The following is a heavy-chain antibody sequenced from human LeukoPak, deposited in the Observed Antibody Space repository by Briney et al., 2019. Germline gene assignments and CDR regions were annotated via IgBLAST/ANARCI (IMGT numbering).Heavy chain of an antibody. V-gene: IGHV4-61*02. CDR1: GDSISSGDYY. CDR2: ISSSGST. D-gene: IGHD3-10*01. J-gene: IGHJ5*02. CDR3: ARGGYYGSGNDFRFDP. Sequence: SQTLSLTCTVSGDSISSGDYYWSWIRQPAGKGLEWIGRISSSGSTNYNPSLKSRVTISVDTSKNQFSLKLSSVTAADTAVYYCARGGYYGSGNDFRFDPWGQGTLVTVSS.